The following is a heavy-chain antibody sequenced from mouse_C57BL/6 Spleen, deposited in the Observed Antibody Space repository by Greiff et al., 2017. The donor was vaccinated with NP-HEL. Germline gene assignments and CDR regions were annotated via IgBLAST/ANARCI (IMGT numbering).Heavy chain of an antibody. CDR3: ARGRYYGSSCDD. CDR1: GYAFSSSW. V-gene: IGHV1-82*01. D-gene: IGHD1-1*01. CDR2: IYPGDGDT. J-gene: IGHJ2*01. Sequence: QVQLQQSGPELVKPGASVKISCKASGYAFSSSWMNWVKQRPGKGLEWIGRIYPGDGDTNYNGKFKGKATLTADKSSSTAYMQLSSLTSEDSAVYFCARGRYYGSSCDDGGKGTTLTVAS.